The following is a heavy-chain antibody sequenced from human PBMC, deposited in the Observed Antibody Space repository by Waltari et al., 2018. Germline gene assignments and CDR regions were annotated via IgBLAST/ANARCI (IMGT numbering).Heavy chain of an antibody. V-gene: IGHV3-30*15. CDR1: EFSFISYA. CDR2: ISYNSRNI. Sequence: QVQLVESGGGVVQPGRSLRLSCAASEFSFISYAMHWVRQVPGKGLEWVAVISYNSRNIYYVDSVKGRFTISRDNSEKMLYLQMSSLRPEDTAVYYCARDYCDRTYCHGMDVWGQGTTVTVSS. J-gene: IGHJ6*02. CDR3: ARDYCDRTYCHGMDV. D-gene: IGHD3-22*01.